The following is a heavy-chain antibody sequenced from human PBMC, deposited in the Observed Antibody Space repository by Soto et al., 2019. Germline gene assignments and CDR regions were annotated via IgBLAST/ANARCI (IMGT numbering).Heavy chain of an antibody. D-gene: IGHD5-12*01. J-gene: IGHJ4*02. V-gene: IGHV3-30-3*01. CDR1: GFTFSTYA. CDR2: ISYDGSNK. CDR3: ARDHGYGSLDY. Sequence: QVQLVESGGGVVQPGRSLRLSCAASGFTFSTYAMHWVRQAPGKGLERVAVISYDGSNKYYADSVKGRFTISRDNSKNTLYLQMNSLRAEDTGVYYCARDHGYGSLDYWGQGTLVTVSS.